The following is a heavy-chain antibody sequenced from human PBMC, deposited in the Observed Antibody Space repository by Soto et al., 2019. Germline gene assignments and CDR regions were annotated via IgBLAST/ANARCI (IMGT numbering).Heavy chain of an antibody. J-gene: IGHJ4*02. D-gene: IGHD1-1*01. V-gene: IGHV3-7*01. CDR1: GFTFSSKL. CDR3: ASLLGSVTTFDY. CDR2: IWPDGSDK. Sequence: PGGSLRLSCAASGFTFSSKLMSWVRQAPGEGLEWVATIWPDGSDKYYVDSMRGRFTVSRDNAKASLYLQMNSLRVEDTAIYYCASLLGSVTTFDYWGQGTLVTVSS.